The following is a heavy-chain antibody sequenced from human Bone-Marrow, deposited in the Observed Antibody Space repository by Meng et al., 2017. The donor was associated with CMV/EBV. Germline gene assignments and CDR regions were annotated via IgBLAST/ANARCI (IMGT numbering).Heavy chain of an antibody. Sequence: SETLSLTCTVSGDSISRKFWSWIRQPPGKGLEWIGYLYDSASTKYSPFLKSRVIMSLGASGNQFSLKLTSVTAADTAVYYCARGGGNFYFDYWDQGRLVTVSS. CDR1: GDSISRKF. CDR2: LYDSAST. D-gene: IGHD4-23*01. J-gene: IGHJ4*02. V-gene: IGHV4-59*01. CDR3: ARGGGNFYFDY.